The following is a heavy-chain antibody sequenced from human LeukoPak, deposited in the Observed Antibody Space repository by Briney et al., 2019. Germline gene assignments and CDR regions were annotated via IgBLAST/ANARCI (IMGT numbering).Heavy chain of an antibody. Sequence: GGSLRLSCAASGFTFSSYTMNWVRQAPGKGLEWVSGISGSGDSTYYADSVKGRFTISRDNSKITVYLQMNSLRAEDTAVYYCTRGQHQYPRSVDYWGQGTLVAVSS. J-gene: IGHJ4*02. CDR1: GFTFSSYT. CDR3: TRGQHQYPRSVDY. CDR2: ISGSGDST. V-gene: IGHV3-23*01. D-gene: IGHD2-2*01.